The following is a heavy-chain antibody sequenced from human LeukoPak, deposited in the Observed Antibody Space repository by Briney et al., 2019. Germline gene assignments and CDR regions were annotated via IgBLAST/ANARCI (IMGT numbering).Heavy chain of an antibody. CDR2: ISGSGGST. Sequence: PGGSLRLSCAASGFTFSSYAMSWVRQAPGKGLEWVSAISGSGGSTYYADSVKGRFTISRDNSKYTLYLQMNSLRAEDTAVYYCAKQHAATGGYFDYWGQGTLVTVSS. CDR3: AKQHAATGGYFDY. V-gene: IGHV3-23*01. CDR1: GFTFSSYA. J-gene: IGHJ4*02. D-gene: IGHD3-10*01.